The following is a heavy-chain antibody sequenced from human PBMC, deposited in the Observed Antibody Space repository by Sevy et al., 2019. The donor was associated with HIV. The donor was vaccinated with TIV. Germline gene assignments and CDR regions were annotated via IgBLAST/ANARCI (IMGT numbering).Heavy chain of an antibody. D-gene: IGHD3-22*01. J-gene: IGHJ1*01. V-gene: IGHV3-33*01. CDR1: GFTFSSYG. CDR3: ARAHHSSDYRGGSAEYFQH. Sequence: GGSLRLSCAASGFTFSSYGMRWVRQAPGKGLEWVAIIWYDGSNKNYADSVKGRFTISRDNSKNTLYLQMNSLRVDDTAVYYCARAHHSSDYRGGSAEYFQHWGQGTLVTVSS. CDR2: IWYDGSNK.